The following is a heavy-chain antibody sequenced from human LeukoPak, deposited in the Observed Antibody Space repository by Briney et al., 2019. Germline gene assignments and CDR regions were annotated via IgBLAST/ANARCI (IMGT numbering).Heavy chain of an antibody. CDR1: GFTFSSYS. J-gene: IGHJ4*02. CDR3: ARHGYSGWYVIN. CDR2: ISSSSSYI. V-gene: IGHV3-21*01. Sequence: SGGSLRLSCAASGFTFSSYSMNWVRQAPGKGLEWVSSISSSSSYIYYADSVKGRFTISRDNAKNSLYLQMNSLRAEDTAVYYCARHGYSGWYVINWGQGTLVTVSS. D-gene: IGHD6-19*01.